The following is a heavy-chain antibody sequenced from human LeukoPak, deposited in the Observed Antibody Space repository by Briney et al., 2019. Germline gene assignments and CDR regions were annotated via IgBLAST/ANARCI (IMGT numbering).Heavy chain of an antibody. CDR3: ARRMRSSNYDWFDP. D-gene: IGHD4-11*01. J-gene: IGHJ5*02. CDR1: GYTFTAYY. V-gene: IGHV1-2*06. CDR2: INPNSGDT. Sequence: ASVKVSCKASGYTFTAYYLHWVRQAPGQGLEWMGRINPNSGDTEYTQKFQDGVTMTRDTSTSTAYMELSGLRSEDTAVYYCARRMRSSNYDWFDPWGQGTLVTVSS.